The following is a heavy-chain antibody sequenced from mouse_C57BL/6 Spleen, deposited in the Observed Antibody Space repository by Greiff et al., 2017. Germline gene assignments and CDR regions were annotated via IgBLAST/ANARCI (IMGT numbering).Heavy chain of an antibody. CDR1: GFSLTSYG. V-gene: IGHV2-5*01. J-gene: IGHJ4*01. Sequence: QVQLQQSGPGLVQPSQSLSITCTVSGFSLTSYGVHWVRQSPGKGLEWLGVIWRGGSTDYNAAFMSRLSITKDNSKSQVFFKMNSLQADDTAIYYCAKNSGYYGSSSYARDYWGQGTSVTVSS. D-gene: IGHD1-1*01. CDR3: AKNSGYYGSSSYARDY. CDR2: IWRGGST.